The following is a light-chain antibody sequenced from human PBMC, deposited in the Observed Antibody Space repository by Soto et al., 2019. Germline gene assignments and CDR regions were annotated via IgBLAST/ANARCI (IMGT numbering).Light chain of an antibody. V-gene: IGLV2-23*03. CDR3: CSYSGSRTFV. CDR1: SSDVGSYNL. CDR2: EGS. Sequence: QSALTQPASVSGSPGQSITISCTGTSSDVGSYNLVSWYQQHPGKAPKLLIYEGSKLPSGVSNRFSGSKSGNTASLTISGLQAEDEDDYYCCSYSGSRTFVFGTGTKVTVL. J-gene: IGLJ1*01.